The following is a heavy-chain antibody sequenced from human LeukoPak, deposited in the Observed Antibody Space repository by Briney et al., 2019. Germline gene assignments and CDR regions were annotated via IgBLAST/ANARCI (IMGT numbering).Heavy chain of an antibody. CDR2: ISSSGSTI. CDR3: ARDNRDYGDYWGFDY. V-gene: IGHV3-48*03. J-gene: IGHJ4*02. CDR1: GFTFSSYE. Sequence: GGSLRLSCAASGFTFSSYEMNWVRQAPGKGLEWVSYISSSGSTIYYADSVKGRFTISRDNAKNSLYLQMNSLRAEDTAVYHCARDNRDYGDYWGFDYWGQGTLVTVSS. D-gene: IGHD4-17*01.